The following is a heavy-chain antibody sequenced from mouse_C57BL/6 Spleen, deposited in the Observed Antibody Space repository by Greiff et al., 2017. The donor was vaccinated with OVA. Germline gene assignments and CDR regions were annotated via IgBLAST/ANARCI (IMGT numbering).Heavy chain of an antibody. CDR1: GFTFSDYG. D-gene: IGHD1-1*01. Sequence: EVQLQESGGGLVKPGGSLKLSCAASGFTFSDYGMHWVRQAPEKGLEWVAYISSGSSTIYYADTVKGRFTISRDNAKNTLFLQMTSLRSEDTAMYYCARGTTVLFDYWGQGTTLTVSS. J-gene: IGHJ2*01. V-gene: IGHV5-17*01. CDR3: ARGTTVLFDY. CDR2: ISSGSSTI.